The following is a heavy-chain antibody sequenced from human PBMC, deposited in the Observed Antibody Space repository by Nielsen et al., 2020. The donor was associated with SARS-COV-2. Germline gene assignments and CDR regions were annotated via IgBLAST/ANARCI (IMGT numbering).Heavy chain of an antibody. Sequence: SCTVSGGSISSGGYYWSWIRQHPGKGLEWIGYIYYSGSTYYNPSLKSRVTISVDTSENQFSLKLSSVTAADAAVYYCAREREKGGILLHYYYGMDVWGQGTTVTVSS. CDR3: AREREKGGILLHYYYGMDV. CDR1: GGSISSGGYY. J-gene: IGHJ6*02. CDR2: IYYSGST. D-gene: IGHD1-26*01. V-gene: IGHV4-31*02.